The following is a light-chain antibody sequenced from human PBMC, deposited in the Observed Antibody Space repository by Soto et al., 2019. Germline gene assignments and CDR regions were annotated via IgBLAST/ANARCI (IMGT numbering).Light chain of an antibody. CDR3: YQYDGSSWT. CDR1: QSVGSSY. Sequence: RVLTPSPGTQSFSPGERATLSCGASQSVGSSYYAWYQQKPRQAARLLIYGGASRATGIPDRCSGSGAGTAFSLTIIRLEHQEYAVFYCYQYDGSSWTFGQGTKVDIK. V-gene: IGKV3-20*01. CDR2: GGA. J-gene: IGKJ1*01.